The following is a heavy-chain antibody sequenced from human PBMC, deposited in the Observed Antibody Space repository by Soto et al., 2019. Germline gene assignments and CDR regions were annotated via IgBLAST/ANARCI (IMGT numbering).Heavy chain of an antibody. D-gene: IGHD3-22*01. J-gene: IGHJ6*02. Sequence: PGLPLRISCKGAGCNCISHWIGWVRKKTGKGLEWMGIIYPGDSDTRYSPSFQGQVTISADKSISTAYLQWSSLKASDTAMYYCARSLYYYDSSGYYCYYYGMDVWGQGTTVTVSS. CDR3: ARSLYYYDSSGYYCYYYGMDV. CDR2: IYPGDSDT. CDR1: GCNCISHW. V-gene: IGHV5-51*01.